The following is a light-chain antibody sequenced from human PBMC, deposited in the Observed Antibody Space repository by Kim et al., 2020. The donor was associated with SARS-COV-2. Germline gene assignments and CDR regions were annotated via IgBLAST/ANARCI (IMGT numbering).Light chain of an antibody. J-gene: IGLJ1*01. CDR2: KDS. CDR1: VLAKKY. CDR3: YSAADNNLGV. V-gene: IGLV3-27*01. Sequence: VSPGQTARITCSGDVLAKKYARWFQQKPGQAPMLVIYKDSERPSGIPERFSGSSSGTTVTLTISGAQVEDEADYYCYSAADNNLGVFGTGTKVTVL.